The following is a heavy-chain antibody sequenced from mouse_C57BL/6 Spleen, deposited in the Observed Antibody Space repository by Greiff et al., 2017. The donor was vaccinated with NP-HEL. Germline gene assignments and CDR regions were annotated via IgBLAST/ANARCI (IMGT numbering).Heavy chain of an antibody. J-gene: IGHJ2*01. CDR3: ASGGYFDY. V-gene: IGHV5-17*01. CDR2: ISSGSSTI. Sequence: EVQLVESGGGLVKPGGSLKLSCAASGFTFSDYGMHWVRQAPEQGLEWVAYISSGSSTIYDADTVKGRFTISSDNAKNTVFLQLTSLRSEDTAMYYCASGGYFDYWGQGTTLTVSS. CDR1: GFTFSDYG.